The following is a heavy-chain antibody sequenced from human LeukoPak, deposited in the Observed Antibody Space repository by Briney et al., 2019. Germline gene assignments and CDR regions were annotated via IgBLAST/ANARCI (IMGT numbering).Heavy chain of an antibody. CDR3: ARHQDGYTYGYDY. Sequence: RGESLKISCKGSGYSFATYWIGWVRQMPGKGLEWMGIVYPGDSDVRYSPSFQGQVTISADKSINTAYLQWSSLKASDTAKFYCARHQDGYTYGYDYWGQGTLVTVSS. V-gene: IGHV5-51*01. CDR2: VYPGDSDV. CDR1: GYSFATYW. J-gene: IGHJ4*02. D-gene: IGHD5-18*01.